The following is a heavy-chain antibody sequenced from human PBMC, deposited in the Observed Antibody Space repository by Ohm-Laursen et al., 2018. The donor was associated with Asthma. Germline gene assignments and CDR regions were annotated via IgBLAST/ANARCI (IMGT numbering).Heavy chain of an antibody. J-gene: IGHJ6*02. CDR3: ARDLSRGSRYYYYGMDV. CDR1: GFTFSSYA. Sequence: SLRLSCAASGFTFSSYAMHWVRQAPGKGLEWVAVISYDGSNKYYADSVKGRFTISRDNSKNTLYLQMNSLRDEDTAVYYCARDLSRGSRYYYYGMDVWGQGTTVTVSS. V-gene: IGHV3-30-3*01. CDR2: ISYDGSNK. D-gene: IGHD6-19*01.